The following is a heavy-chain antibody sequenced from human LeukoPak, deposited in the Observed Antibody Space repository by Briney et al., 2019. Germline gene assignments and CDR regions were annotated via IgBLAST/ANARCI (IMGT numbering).Heavy chain of an antibody. CDR1: GYTFTSYY. Sequence: ASVEVSCKASGYTFTSYYMHWVRQAPGQGLEWMGIINPGDGRTTYPQKFQGRVTMTRDTSTSTVHMELSSLRSEDTAVYYCARDLSGNHYGHFDYWGQGTLVAVSS. J-gene: IGHJ4*02. V-gene: IGHV1-46*01. CDR2: INPGDGRT. CDR3: ARDLSGNHYGHFDY. D-gene: IGHD1-26*01.